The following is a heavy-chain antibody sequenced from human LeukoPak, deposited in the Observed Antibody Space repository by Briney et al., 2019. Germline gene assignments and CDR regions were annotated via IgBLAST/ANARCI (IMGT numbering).Heavy chain of an antibody. CDR1: GGSFSGYY. CDR3: ARAGRVRYGIVGATHYWYFDL. V-gene: IGHV4-34*01. Sequence: PSETLSLTCAVYGGSFSGYYWSWIRQPPGKGLEWIGEINHSGSTNYNPSLKCRVTISVDTSKNQFSLKLSSVTAADTAVYYCARAGRVRYGIVGATHYWYFDLWGRGTLVTVSS. CDR2: INHSGST. J-gene: IGHJ2*01. D-gene: IGHD1-26*01.